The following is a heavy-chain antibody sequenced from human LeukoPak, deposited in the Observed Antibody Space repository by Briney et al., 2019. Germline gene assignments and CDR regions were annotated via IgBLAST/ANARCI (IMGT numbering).Heavy chain of an antibody. Sequence: SETLSLTCTVSGGSISSGSYYGSWIRQPAGKGLEWIGRIYTSGSTNYNPSLKSRVTISVDTSKNQFSLKLSSVTAADTAVYYCARDRVAVAGYYYYYYMDVWGKGTTVTVSS. CDR2: IYTSGST. CDR1: GGSISSGSYY. D-gene: IGHD6-19*01. V-gene: IGHV4-61*02. CDR3: ARDRVAVAGYYYYYYMDV. J-gene: IGHJ6*03.